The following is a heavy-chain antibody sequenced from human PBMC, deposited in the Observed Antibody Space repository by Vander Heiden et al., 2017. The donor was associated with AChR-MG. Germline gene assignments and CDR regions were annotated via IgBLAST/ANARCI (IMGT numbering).Heavy chain of an antibody. CDR2: IIPILGIA. V-gene: IGHV1-69*04. CDR3: ARDSPDRSSSSAVTDY. Sequence: QVQLVQSGAEVTKPGSSVKVSCKASGGTFSSYAISWVRQAPGQGLEWMGRIIPILGIANYAQKFQGRVTITADKSTSTAYMELSSLRSEDTAVYYCARDSPDRSSSSAVTDYWGQGTLVTVSS. CDR1: GGTFSSYA. J-gene: IGHJ4*02. D-gene: IGHD6-6*01.